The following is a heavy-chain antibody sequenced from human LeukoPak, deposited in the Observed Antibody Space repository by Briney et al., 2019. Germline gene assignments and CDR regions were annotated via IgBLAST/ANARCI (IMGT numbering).Heavy chain of an antibody. Sequence: TETLSLTCTVSGGSVSSGGYYWSWIRQPPGKGLEWIGYMHNSGTPNYSPSLKSRVTMSAGTSKNQFSLNLSSVTAADTAVYYCVRVPAAGTGPDSWGQGTLVSVSS. CDR2: MHNSGTP. CDR1: GGSVSSGGYY. CDR3: VRVPAAGTGPDS. J-gene: IGHJ4*02. V-gene: IGHV4-61*08. D-gene: IGHD6-13*01.